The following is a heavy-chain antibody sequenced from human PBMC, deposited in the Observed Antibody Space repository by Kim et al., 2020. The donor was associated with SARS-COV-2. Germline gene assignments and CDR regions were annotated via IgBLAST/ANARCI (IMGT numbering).Heavy chain of an antibody. CDR1: GFTFSSYW. CDR3: ARIDDYVWGSYRSFDY. J-gene: IGHJ4*02. D-gene: IGHD3-16*02. CDR2: IKQDGSEK. Sequence: GGSLRLSCAASGFTFSSYWMSWVRQAPGKGLEWVANIKQDGSEKYYVDSVKGRFTISRDNAKNSLYLQMNSLRAEDTAVYYCARIDDYVWGSYRSFDYWGQGTLVTVSS. V-gene: IGHV3-7*01.